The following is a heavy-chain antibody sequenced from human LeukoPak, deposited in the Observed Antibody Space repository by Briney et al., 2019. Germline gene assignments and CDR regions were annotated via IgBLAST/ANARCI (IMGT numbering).Heavy chain of an antibody. Sequence: GSLRLPCAASGFTFSSYAMSWVRQAPGKGLEWVSAISGSGGSTYYADSVKGRFTISRDNSKNTLYLQMNSLRAEDTAVYYCAKDEAHIVVVTAWAPSDYWGQGTLATVSS. V-gene: IGHV3-23*01. J-gene: IGHJ4*02. CDR1: GFTFSSYA. D-gene: IGHD2-21*02. CDR3: AKDEAHIVVVTAWAPSDY. CDR2: ISGSGGST.